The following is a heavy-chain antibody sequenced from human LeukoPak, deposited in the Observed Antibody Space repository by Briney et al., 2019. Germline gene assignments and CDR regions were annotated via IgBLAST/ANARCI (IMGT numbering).Heavy chain of an antibody. CDR2: INPSGSA. D-gene: IGHD3-9*01. CDR1: GGSFSDYY. CDR3: ARGGSMEADILTGYRAFDI. V-gene: IGHV4-34*01. Sequence: SETLSLTCAVYGGSFSDYYWTWIRQSPGKGLEWIGEINPSGSANNNPSLKSRVTTSLDTSKNQFSLDLSSVTAADTAVYYCARGGSMEADILTGYRAFDIWGQGTMVSVSS. J-gene: IGHJ3*02.